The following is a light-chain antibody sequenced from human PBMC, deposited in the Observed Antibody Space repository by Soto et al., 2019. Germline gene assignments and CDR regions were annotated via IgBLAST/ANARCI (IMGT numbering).Light chain of an antibody. CDR3: QRYNSSFRT. CDR1: QNVNSW. J-gene: IGKJ1*01. Sequence: DIPLPQSPSTLSASVGDRVTITCRASQNVNSWVAWYQQKPGKAPKFLIYDASNLESGVPPRFSGRGSGTEFTLTISTPQPDDFATYYCQRYNSSFRTFGHGTRV. CDR2: DAS. V-gene: IGKV1-5*01.